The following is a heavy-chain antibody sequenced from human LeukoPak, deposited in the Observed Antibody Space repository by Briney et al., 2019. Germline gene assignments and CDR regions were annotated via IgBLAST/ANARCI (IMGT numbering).Heavy chain of an antibody. CDR2: IFYNGSEE. J-gene: IGHJ6*02. CDR1: GFTIGTHG. Sequence: GGSLRLSCVASGFTIGTHGMHWVRQAPGKGLESVAIIFYNGSEEYHADSVKGRFSISRDISKNTLYLQMNSLRAEDTAVHYCARDVVWQRIDYYYAMDVWGQGTTVMVSS. CDR3: ARDVVWQRIDYYYAMDV. D-gene: IGHD5-12*01. V-gene: IGHV3-33*01.